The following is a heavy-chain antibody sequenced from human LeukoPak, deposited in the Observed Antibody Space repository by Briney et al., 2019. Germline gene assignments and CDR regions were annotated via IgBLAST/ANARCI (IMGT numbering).Heavy chain of an antibody. CDR1: GGSISSYY. Sequence: SETLSLTCTVSGGSISSYYWSWIRQPPGKGLEWIGYIYSSGSTDYNPSLKSRVTISVDMSKSQFSLKLSSVTAADTAIYYCARDPSTFYFDYWGQGALVTVSS. CDR2: IYSSGST. D-gene: IGHD3-16*01. V-gene: IGHV4-59*01. J-gene: IGHJ4*02. CDR3: ARDPSTFYFDY.